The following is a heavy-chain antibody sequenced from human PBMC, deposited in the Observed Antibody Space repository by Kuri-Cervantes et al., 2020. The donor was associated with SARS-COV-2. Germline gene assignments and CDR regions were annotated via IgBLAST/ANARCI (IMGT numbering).Heavy chain of an antibody. V-gene: IGHV3-23*01. CDR1: GFSFSDYV. Sequence: GGSLRVCCAASGFSFSDYVMTRVRQAPGKGLEWVSIINDAGTTTHYADSVKGRFTISRDNSKNTVYLQMNNLEVEDTAVYFCATGFTSVWFRPLAYWGQGTLVTVSS. CDR2: INDAGTTT. J-gene: IGHJ4*02. D-gene: IGHD3-10*01. CDR3: ATGFTSVWFRPLAY.